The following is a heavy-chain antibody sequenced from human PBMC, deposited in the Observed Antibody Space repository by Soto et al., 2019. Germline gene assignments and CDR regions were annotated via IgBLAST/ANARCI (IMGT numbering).Heavy chain of an antibody. CDR1: GDTFSSYT. CDR3: ARDNTVTKYYYYYGMDV. Sequence: QVRLVQSGAEVKKPGSSVKISCKASGDTFSSYTISWVRQAPGQGLEWMGRIIPILGIANYAQKFQGRVTITADKSTSTAYMELSSLRSEDTAVYYCARDNTVTKYYYYYGMDVWGQGTTVTVSS. J-gene: IGHJ6*02. V-gene: IGHV1-69*08. D-gene: IGHD4-17*01. CDR2: IIPILGIA.